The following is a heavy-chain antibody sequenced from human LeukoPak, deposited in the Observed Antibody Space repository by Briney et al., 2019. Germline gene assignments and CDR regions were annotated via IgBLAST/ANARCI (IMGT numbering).Heavy chain of an antibody. J-gene: IGHJ4*02. CDR1: AASISSYY. CDR2: IHYSGST. V-gene: IGHV4-59*01. Sequence: PSETLSLTCTVSAASISSYYWSWIRQPPGKGREWTGYIHYSGSTNCNPALKSRVTISLDTSKNQFSLKLTSVTAADTAVYYCAKYGIYSFDYWGQGTLVTVSS. CDR3: AKYGIYSFDY. D-gene: IGHD2-21*01.